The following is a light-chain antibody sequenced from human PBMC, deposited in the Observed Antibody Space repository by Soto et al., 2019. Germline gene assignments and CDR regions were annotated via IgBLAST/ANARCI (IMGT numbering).Light chain of an antibody. V-gene: IGKV1-12*01. Sequence: DIQMTQSPSSVSASVGDRVTITCRASQAIDSWLAWYQQKPGEAPKLLIFTGSLLHSGVPPRFSGSGSGTYFTLTSSSLQPEDFAAYYCQQTLSFPPTFGQGTKV. CDR1: QAIDSW. J-gene: IGKJ1*01. CDR3: QQTLSFPPT. CDR2: TGS.